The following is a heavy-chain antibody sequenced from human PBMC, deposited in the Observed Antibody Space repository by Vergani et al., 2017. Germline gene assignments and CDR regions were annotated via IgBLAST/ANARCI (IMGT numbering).Heavy chain of an antibody. CDR1: GFTFSSYA. Sequence: QVQLVESGGGVVQPGRSLRLSCAASGFTFSSYAMHWVRPAPGKGLEWVAVISYDGSNKYYADSVKGRFTISRDNSKNTLYLQMNSLRAEDTAVYYCAIDKGTQYYYYSSSWFDPWSQGTLVTVSS. CDR2: ISYDGSNK. CDR3: AIDKGTQYYYYSSSWFDP. D-gene: IGHD3-22*01. J-gene: IGHJ5*02. V-gene: IGHV3-30-3*01.